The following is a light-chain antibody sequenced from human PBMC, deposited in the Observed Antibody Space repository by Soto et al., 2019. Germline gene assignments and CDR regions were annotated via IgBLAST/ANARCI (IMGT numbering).Light chain of an antibody. CDR2: DVS. V-gene: IGLV2-14*01. CDR1: SSDVGGYNY. CDR3: TSYTSISTLV. Sequence: QSALTQPASVSGSPGQSITISCTGTSSDVGGYNYVSWYQQHPGKAPKLMIYDVSNRPSGVSNRFSGSKSGNTASLTISGLQAEDEAHYYCTSYTSISTLVFGGGTKVTVL. J-gene: IGLJ2*01.